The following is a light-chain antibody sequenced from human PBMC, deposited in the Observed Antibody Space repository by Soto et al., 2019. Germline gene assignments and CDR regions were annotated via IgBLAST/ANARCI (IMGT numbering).Light chain of an antibody. CDR1: QGISNF. J-gene: IGKJ4*01. CDR2: GAS. CDR3: QKYNSAPPT. V-gene: IGKV1-27*01. Sequence: DIPMTQSPSSLSASVGDRVTITCRASQGISNFLAWYQQKPGKAPELLIYGASTLPSGVPSRFSGSGSGTDFTLAISSLQPEDAATYYCQKYNSAPPTFGGGTKVEIK.